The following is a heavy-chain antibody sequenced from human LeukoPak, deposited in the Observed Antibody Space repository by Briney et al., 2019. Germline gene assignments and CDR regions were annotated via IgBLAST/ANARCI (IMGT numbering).Heavy chain of an antibody. D-gene: IGHD4-11*01. J-gene: IGHJ4*02. Sequence: GGSLRLSCAASGFTFSSYWMSWVRQAPRKGLEWVANIKQDGSEKYYVDSVKGRFTISRDSAKNSLYLQMNSLRAEDTAVYYCARGSSNYEWRIMDYWRQGTLVTVSS. V-gene: IGHV3-7*01. CDR1: GFTFSSYW. CDR3: ARGSSNYEWRIMDY. CDR2: IKQDGSEK.